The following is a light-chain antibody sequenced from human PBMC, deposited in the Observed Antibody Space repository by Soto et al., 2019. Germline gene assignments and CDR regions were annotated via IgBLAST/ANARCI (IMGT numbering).Light chain of an antibody. CDR3: QQRHNSWT. J-gene: IGKJ1*01. CDR1: QSVSSRF. V-gene: IGKV3D-20*02. CDR2: GAS. Sequence: EIVLTQSPGTLSLSPGERATLSCRASQSVSSRFLAWYQQKPGQAPRLLMYGASNRATGIPARFSGSGSGTDFTLTISSLEPEDFALYYCQQRHNSWTFGQGTKVDIK.